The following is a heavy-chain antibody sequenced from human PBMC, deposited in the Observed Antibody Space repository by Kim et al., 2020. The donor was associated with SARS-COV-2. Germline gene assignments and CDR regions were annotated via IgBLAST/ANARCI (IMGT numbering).Heavy chain of an antibody. CDR2: IIPILGIA. CDR1: GGTFSSYA. D-gene: IGHD5-18*01. Sequence: SVKVSCKASGGTFSSYAISWVRQAPGQGLEWMGRIIPILGIANYAQKFQGRVTITADKSTSTAYMELSSLRSEDTAVYYCANGYSYGYEHLDYWGQGTLVTVSS. V-gene: IGHV1-69*04. J-gene: IGHJ4*02. CDR3: ANGYSYGYEHLDY.